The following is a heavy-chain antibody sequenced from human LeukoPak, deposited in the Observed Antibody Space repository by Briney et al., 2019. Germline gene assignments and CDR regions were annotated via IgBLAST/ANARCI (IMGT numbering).Heavy chain of an antibody. J-gene: IGHJ4*02. CDR3: ARTNPAGRGYYFGSGNYPPDFDY. D-gene: IGHD3-10*01. CDR1: GYIFTSFG. Sequence: GASVKVSCKASGYIFTSFGISWVRQAPGQGLEWMGWISAYNANTNSAQKLQGRVTMTTDTSTSTAYMELRSLRSDDTAVYYCARTNPAGRGYYFGSGNYPPDFDYWGQGALVTVSS. V-gene: IGHV1-18*01. CDR2: ISAYNANT.